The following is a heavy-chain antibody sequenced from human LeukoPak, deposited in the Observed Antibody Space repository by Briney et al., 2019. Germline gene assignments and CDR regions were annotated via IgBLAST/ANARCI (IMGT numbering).Heavy chain of an antibody. V-gene: IGHV1-69*13. CDR2: IIPIFGTA. Sequence: SVKVSSTASGGTFSSYAISWVRQAPGQGLEWMGGIIPIFGTANYAQKFQGRVTITADESTSTAYMELSSLRSEDTAVYYCARGAIRAHKWELLQFDYWGQGTLVTVSS. CDR1: GGTFSSYA. J-gene: IGHJ4*02. D-gene: IGHD1-26*01. CDR3: ARGAIRAHKWELLQFDY.